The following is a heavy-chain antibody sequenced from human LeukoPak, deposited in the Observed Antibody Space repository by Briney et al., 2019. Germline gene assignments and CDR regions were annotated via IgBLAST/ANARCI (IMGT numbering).Heavy chain of an antibody. V-gene: IGHV3-23*01. CDR1: GFTFSSYA. Sequence: GGSLRLSCAASGFTFSSYAMSGVRQAPGKGLEGVSTVSGSGGSTYYADSVKGRFTISSDNSKNTLYLQMNSLRAEDTAVYYCAKDYDRTGSQSGYPFDYWGQGTLVTVSS. CDR2: VSGSGGST. CDR3: AKDYDRTGSQSGYPFDY. D-gene: IGHD1-14*01. J-gene: IGHJ4*02.